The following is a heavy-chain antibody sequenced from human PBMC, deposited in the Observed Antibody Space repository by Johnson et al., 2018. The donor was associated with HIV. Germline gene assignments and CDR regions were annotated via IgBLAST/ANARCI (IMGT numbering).Heavy chain of an antibody. J-gene: IGHJ3*02. CDR2: ILYRGSNK. CDR1: GFTFSS. D-gene: IGHD6-19*01. Sequence: QVQLVESGGGLVQPGGSLRLSCAASGFTFSSMHWDRQAPGKGLEWVAVILYRGSNKYYADSVKGRFTISRDNSKNTLYLQMNSLRAEDTAVYYCAREGIAVAKVLAFDIWGQGTVVTVSS. V-gene: IGHV3-30*03. CDR3: AREGIAVAKVLAFDI.